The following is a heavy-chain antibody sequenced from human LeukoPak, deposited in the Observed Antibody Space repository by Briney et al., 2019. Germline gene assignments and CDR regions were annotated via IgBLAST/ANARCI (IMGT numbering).Heavy chain of an antibody. CDR3: ARCITIFGVARYNWFDP. J-gene: IGHJ5*02. Sequence: SETLSLTCTASGGSISSGGYYWSWIRQHPGKGLEWIGYIYYSGSTYYNPSLKSRVTISVDTSKNQFSLKLSSVTAADTAVYYCARCITIFGVARYNWFDPWGQGTLVTVSS. D-gene: IGHD3-3*01. V-gene: IGHV4-31*03. CDR1: GGSISSGGYY. CDR2: IYYSGST.